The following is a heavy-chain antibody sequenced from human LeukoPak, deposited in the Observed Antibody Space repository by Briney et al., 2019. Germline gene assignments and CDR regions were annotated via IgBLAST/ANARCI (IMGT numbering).Heavy chain of an antibody. CDR3: ARHYYGDYYFDY. J-gene: IGHJ4*02. Sequence: PSETLSLTCTVSGGSIRSYFWSWIRQPAGKGLEWIGRIYSSGITNYNPSLRSRVTMSVDTSKNQFSLRLSSVTAADTAVYYCARHYYGDYYFDYWGQGTLVTVSS. V-gene: IGHV4-4*07. CDR1: GGSIRSYF. D-gene: IGHD4-17*01. CDR2: IYSSGIT.